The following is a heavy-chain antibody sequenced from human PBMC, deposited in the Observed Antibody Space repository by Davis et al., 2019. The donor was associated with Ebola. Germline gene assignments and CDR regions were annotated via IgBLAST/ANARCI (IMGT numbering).Heavy chain of an antibody. V-gene: IGHV3-13*01. CDR3: AKFSRAGDSV. CDR2: IGTAGDT. D-gene: IGHD6-13*01. J-gene: IGHJ4*02. Sequence: GESLKISCAASGFTFSSYDMHWVRQATGKGLEWVSAIGTAGDTYYPGSVKGRFTISGDISKNTLFLQMSSLRYEDTAVYYCAKFSRAGDSVWGQGTLVTVSS. CDR1: GFTFSSYD.